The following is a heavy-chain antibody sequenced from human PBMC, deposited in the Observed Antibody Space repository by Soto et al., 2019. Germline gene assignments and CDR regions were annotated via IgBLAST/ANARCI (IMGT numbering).Heavy chain of an antibody. Sequence: TLSLTCTVSGGSISSGDYYWSWIRQPPGKGLEWIGYIYYSGSTYYNPSLKSRVTISVDTSKNQFSLKLSSVTAADTAVYYCARDGIHDYGGNSFDYWGQGTLVTVSS. D-gene: IGHD4-17*01. CDR2: IYYSGST. CDR1: GGSISSGDYY. J-gene: IGHJ4*02. CDR3: ARDGIHDYGGNSFDY. V-gene: IGHV4-30-4*01.